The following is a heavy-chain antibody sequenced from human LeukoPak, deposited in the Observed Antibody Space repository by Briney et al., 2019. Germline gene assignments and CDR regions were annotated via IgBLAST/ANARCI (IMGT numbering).Heavy chain of an antibody. CDR2: ITSSGSNT. D-gene: IGHD6-25*01. J-gene: IGHJ4*02. CDR3: AKRDTSGSYYFDY. CDR1: GFTVTRNS. Sequence: GGSLRLSCAASGFTVTRNSMSWVRQAPGKGLEWVSAITSSGSNTYFADSVKGRFTISRDNSKNTLYLQMNSLRAEDTAVYLCAKRDTSGSYYFDYWGQGTLVTVSS. V-gene: IGHV3-23*01.